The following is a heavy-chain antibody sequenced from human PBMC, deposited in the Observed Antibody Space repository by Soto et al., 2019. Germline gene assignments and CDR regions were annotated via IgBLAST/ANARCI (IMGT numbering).Heavy chain of an antibody. Sequence: VKVSCKASGGTFSSYAISWVRQAPGQGLEWMGGIIPIFGTANYAQKFQGRVTITADESTSTAYMELSSLRSEDTAVYYCARDLYSGSPDAFDIWGQGTMVTVSS. J-gene: IGHJ3*02. V-gene: IGHV1-69*13. CDR3: ARDLYSGSPDAFDI. CDR2: IIPIFGTA. CDR1: GGTFSSYA. D-gene: IGHD1-26*01.